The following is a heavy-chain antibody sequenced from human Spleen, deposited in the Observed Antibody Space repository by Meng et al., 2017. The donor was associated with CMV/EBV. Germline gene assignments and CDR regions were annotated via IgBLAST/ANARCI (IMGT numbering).Heavy chain of an antibody. CDR2: TKQDGSEK. J-gene: IGHJ4*03. D-gene: IGHD1-26*01. V-gene: IGHV3-7*01. Sequence: GESLKISCVASGFIFSDYWMSWVRQAPGKGLEWVANTKQDGSEKDYWDSVKGRFTIPRDNSKNSRYLQTSSLTAEDTAVYSFARVGPGGGGAFDLWDQGTLVTVSS. CDR1: GFIFSDYW. CDR3: ARVGPGGGGAFDL.